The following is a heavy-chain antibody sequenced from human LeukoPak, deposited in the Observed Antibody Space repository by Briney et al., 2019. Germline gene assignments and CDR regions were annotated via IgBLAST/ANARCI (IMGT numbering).Heavy chain of an antibody. CDR2: INPNSGGT. Sequence: ASVKVSCKASGGTFSSYAISWVRQAPGQGLEWLGWINPNSGGTDYAQKFQDRVTMTRDTSISTAYMELSRLRSDDTAVYYCARDGGSGWNFDYWGQGTLVTVSS. V-gene: IGHV1-2*02. J-gene: IGHJ4*02. D-gene: IGHD6-19*01. CDR1: GGTFSSYA. CDR3: ARDGGSGWNFDY.